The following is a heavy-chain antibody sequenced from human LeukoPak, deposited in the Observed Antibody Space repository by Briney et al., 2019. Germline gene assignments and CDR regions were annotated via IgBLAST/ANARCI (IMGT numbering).Heavy chain of an antibody. Sequence: ASVKVSCKASGYTFTSYAMHWVRQAPGQRLEWMGWINAGNGNTKYSQKFQGRVTITRDTSASTAYMELSSLRSEDTAVYYCARRGAVATGGYYGMDVWGQGTTVTVS. J-gene: IGHJ6*02. CDR2: INAGNGNT. CDR3: ARRGAVATGGYYGMDV. CDR1: GYTFTSYA. D-gene: IGHD6-19*01. V-gene: IGHV1-3*01.